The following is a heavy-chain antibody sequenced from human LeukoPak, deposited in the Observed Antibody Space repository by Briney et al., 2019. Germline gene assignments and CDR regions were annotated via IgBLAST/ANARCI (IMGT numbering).Heavy chain of an antibody. J-gene: IGHJ4*02. CDR1: GGSISSNNYY. Sequence: PSETLSLTCTVSGGSISSNNYYWGWIRQPPGKGLEWIGRIYYSGSTYYNPSLKSRVTISVDTSKNQFSLKLSSVTAADTAVYYCVNSSPGGGWLVSGNFDYWGRGTLVTVSS. D-gene: IGHD6-19*01. CDR2: IYYSGST. V-gene: IGHV4-39*01. CDR3: VNSSPGGGWLVSGNFDY.